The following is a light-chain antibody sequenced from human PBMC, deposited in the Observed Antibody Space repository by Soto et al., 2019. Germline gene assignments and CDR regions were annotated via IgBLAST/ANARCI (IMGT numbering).Light chain of an antibody. V-gene: IGKV3-15*01. CDR2: DAS. CDR3: QQYDNWPLT. Sequence: ETVLTQSPATLSVSPGERTTLSCRASQSVTSDLAWYQQKPGQSPRLLIFDASKRATEIPARFNGSGSGTDFTRTISSLQSEDFAVYYCQQYDNWPLTFGGGTKVEIK. CDR1: QSVTSD. J-gene: IGKJ4*01.